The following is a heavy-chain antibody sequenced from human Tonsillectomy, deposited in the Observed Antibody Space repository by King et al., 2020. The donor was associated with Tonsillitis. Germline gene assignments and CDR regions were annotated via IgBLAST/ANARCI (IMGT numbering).Heavy chain of an antibody. CDR3: ARGEGGSGTYYYGYYYYGLDV. CDR2: ISYDGSNK. CDR1: GFTFSSSG. Sequence: VQLVESGGGVVQPGRSLRLSCAASGFTFSSSGIHWVRQAPGKGLEWVAVISYDGSNKYYADSVKGRFTISRDNSKNTLYLQMNSLRAEDTAVYYCARGEGGSGTYYYGYYYYGLDVWGQGTTVTVSS. V-gene: IGHV3-33*05. J-gene: IGHJ6*02. D-gene: IGHD1-26*01.